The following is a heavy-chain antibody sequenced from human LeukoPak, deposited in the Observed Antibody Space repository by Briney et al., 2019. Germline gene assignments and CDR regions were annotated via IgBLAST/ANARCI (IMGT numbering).Heavy chain of an antibody. V-gene: IGHV3-74*01. D-gene: IGHD4-17*01. CDR3: ASRISDYGDYGEVF. J-gene: IGHJ4*02. CDR2: INSDGSST. CDR1: GFTFSSYW. Sequence: GGSLRLSCAASGFTFSSYWMHWVRQAPGKGLVWVSLINSDGSSTTYADSVKGRFTISRENAKNTLYLKKNSLRAEDTAVYYCASRISDYGDYGEVFWGQGTLVTVSS.